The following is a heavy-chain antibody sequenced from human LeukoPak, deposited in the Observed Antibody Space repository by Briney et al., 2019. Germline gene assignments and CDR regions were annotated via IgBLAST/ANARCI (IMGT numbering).Heavy chain of an antibody. D-gene: IGHD3-10*01. Sequence: GGSLRLSCAASGFAFSNYWMSWVRQAPGKGLEWVANIKQDGSEKYYIDSVKGRFSISRDNAKNSLYLQMNSLRVEEAAVYYCASMKSPGTYSSFDYWGQGTLVTVSS. J-gene: IGHJ4*02. V-gene: IGHV3-7*01. CDR1: GFAFSNYW. CDR2: IKQDGSEK. CDR3: ASMKSPGTYSSFDY.